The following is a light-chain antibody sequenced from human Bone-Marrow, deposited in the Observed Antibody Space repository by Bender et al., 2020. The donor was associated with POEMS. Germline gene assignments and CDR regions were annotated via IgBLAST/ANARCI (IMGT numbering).Light chain of an antibody. CDR1: TSDVGSFNL. CDR3: CSYAGFSTPYV. CDR2: EVS. Sequence: QSALTQPASVSGSPGQSITISCTGTTSDVGSFNLVSWYQQHPGEAPKLVIYEVSKRPSGVSNRFSGSNSGNTASLTISGLQADDEADYYCCSYAGFSTPYVFGSGTKVTVL. V-gene: IGLV2-23*02. J-gene: IGLJ1*01.